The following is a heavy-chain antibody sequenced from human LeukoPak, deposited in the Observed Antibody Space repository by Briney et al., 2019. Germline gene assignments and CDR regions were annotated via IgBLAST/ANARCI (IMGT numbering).Heavy chain of an antibody. Sequence: KPGGSLRLSCVVSGFTVSSNYMSWFRQAPGKGLEWVSSISSTSTYIYYADSVKGRFTISRDNAKNSLYLQMNSLRAEDTAVYYCGRVGDNVIQPAGGYYDMDVWGQGTTVTVSS. CDR2: ISSTSTYI. D-gene: IGHD2-2*01. J-gene: IGHJ6*02. CDR3: GRVGDNVIQPAGGYYDMDV. V-gene: IGHV3-21*01. CDR1: GFTVSSNY.